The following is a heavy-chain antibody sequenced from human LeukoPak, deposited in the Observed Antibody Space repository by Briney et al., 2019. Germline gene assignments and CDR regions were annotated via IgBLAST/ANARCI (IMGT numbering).Heavy chain of an antibody. V-gene: IGHV2-5*02. Sequence: SGPTLVNPTQTLTLTCTLSGLSLNTAGVGVGWIRQPPGKALEWLALIYWDDDKRYNPSLKTRLTITKDTSKNQEVLTVTNMDPVDTATYYCAKAGYGSGSYLRYYYYGMDVWGQGTTVTVSS. D-gene: IGHD3-10*01. CDR3: AKAGYGSGSYLRYYYYGMDV. CDR2: IYWDDDK. J-gene: IGHJ6*02. CDR1: GLSLNTAGVG.